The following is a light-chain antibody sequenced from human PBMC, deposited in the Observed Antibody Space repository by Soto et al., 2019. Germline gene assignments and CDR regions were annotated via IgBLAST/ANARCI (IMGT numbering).Light chain of an antibody. CDR1: QSIGIW. CDR2: KAS. Sequence: DIQMTHSPSNLSASVLYIVTITFRSSQSIGIWLALNQQKPGKAPKLLIYKASTLESGVPSRFSGSGSGTEFTLTISSLQPDDFATYYCLKDYNYPWKFGQGTKVDIK. J-gene: IGKJ1*01. V-gene: IGKV1-5*03. CDR3: LKDYNYPWK.